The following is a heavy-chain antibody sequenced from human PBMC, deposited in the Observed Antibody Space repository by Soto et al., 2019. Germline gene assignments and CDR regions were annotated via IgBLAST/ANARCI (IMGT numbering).Heavy chain of an antibody. Sequence: QVQLVESGGGVVQPGRSLRLSCAASGFTFSSYAMHWVRQAPGKGLEWVAVISYDGSNKYYADSVKGRFTISRDNSKNTLYLQMNSLGAEDTAVYYCARGPLSPGVVVVTLEYYFEYWGQGTLVTVSS. CDR1: GFTFSSYA. CDR2: ISYDGSNK. D-gene: IGHD2-21*02. J-gene: IGHJ4*02. CDR3: ARGPLSPGVVVVTLEYYFEY. V-gene: IGHV3-30-3*01.